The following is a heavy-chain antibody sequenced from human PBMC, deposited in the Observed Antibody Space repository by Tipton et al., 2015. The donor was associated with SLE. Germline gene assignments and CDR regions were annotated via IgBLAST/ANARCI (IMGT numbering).Heavy chain of an antibody. Sequence: SLRLSCAASGFTFNDYYMSWIRQAPGKGLEWVSYISSSGSTIFYADSVNGRVTISRDNAKNSLYLQMNSLRAEDTAVYYCARGSHTSDFDYWGQGTLVTVSS. J-gene: IGHJ4*02. CDR1: GFTFNDYY. D-gene: IGHD3-10*01. V-gene: IGHV3-11*04. CDR3: ARGSHTSDFDY. CDR2: ISSSGSTI.